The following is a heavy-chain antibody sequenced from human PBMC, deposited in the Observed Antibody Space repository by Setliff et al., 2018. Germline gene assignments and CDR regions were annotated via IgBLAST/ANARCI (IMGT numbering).Heavy chain of an antibody. V-gene: IGHV5-51*01. CDR3: ARRPYSSSFLSPFVGNWFDP. Sequence: PGEFLKISCKGSGYSFTSYWIGWVRQMPGKGLEWMGIIYPGDSDTRYSPSFQGQVTISADKSISTAYLQWSSLKASDTAMYYCARRPYSSSFLSPFVGNWFDPWGQGTLVTVSS. CDR2: IYPGDSDT. CDR1: GYSFTSYW. D-gene: IGHD6-13*01. J-gene: IGHJ5*02.